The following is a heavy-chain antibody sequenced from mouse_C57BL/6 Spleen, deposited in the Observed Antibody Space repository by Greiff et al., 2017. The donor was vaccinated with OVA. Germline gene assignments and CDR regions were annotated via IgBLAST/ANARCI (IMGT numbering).Heavy chain of an antibody. J-gene: IGHJ2*01. CDR2: IYPGDGDT. V-gene: IGHV1-82*01. CDR3: ARDYLYVDY. Sequence: QVQLKESGPELVKPGASVKISCKASGYAFSSSWMNWVKQRPGKGLEWIGRIYPGDGDTNYNGKFKGKATLTADKSSRTADMQLSSLTSEDAAVYFCARDYLYVDYWGQGTTLTVSS. CDR1: GYAFSSSW. D-gene: IGHD5-5*01.